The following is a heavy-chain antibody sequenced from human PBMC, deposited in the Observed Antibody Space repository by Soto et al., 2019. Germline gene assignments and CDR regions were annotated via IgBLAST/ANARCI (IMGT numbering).Heavy chain of an antibody. CDR2: ITGSGDST. V-gene: IGHV3-23*01. CDR3: ARDKEVRFLEWLSNYYYYGMDV. Sequence: QAGGSLRLSCAASGFTFKSYAVSWVRQAPGKGLEWVSVITGSGDSTYYADSVKGRFTISRDNSKNTLYLQMNSLRAEDTAVYYCARDKEVRFLEWLSNYYYYGMDVWGQGTTVTVSS. J-gene: IGHJ6*02. CDR1: GFTFKSYA. D-gene: IGHD3-3*01.